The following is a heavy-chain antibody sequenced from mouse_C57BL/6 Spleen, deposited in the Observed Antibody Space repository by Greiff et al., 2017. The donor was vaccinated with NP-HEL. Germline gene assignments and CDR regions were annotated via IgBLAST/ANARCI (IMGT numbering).Heavy chain of an antibody. J-gene: IGHJ4*01. CDR1: GYTFTSYW. Sequence: VQLQQPGAELVKPGASVKLSCKASGYTFTSYWMHWVKQRPGQGLEWIGMIHPNSGSTNYNEKFKSKATLTVDKSSSTAYMQLSSMTSEDSAVYYCARSLLTGTPYAMDDWGQGTSVTVSS. CDR2: IHPNSGST. V-gene: IGHV1-64*01. CDR3: ARSLLTGTPYAMDD. D-gene: IGHD4-1*01.